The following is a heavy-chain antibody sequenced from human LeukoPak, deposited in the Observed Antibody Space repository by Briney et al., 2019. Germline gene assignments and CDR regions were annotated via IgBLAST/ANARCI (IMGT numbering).Heavy chain of an antibody. J-gene: IGHJ4*02. CDR3: ARLSVYTIAARPGLDY. CDR1: GYSFTNYD. V-gene: IGHV1-8*02. D-gene: IGHD6-6*01. CDR2: MNANSGNT. Sequence: ASVKVSCKASGYSFTNYDINWVRQAPGQGLEWMGWMNANSGNTGYAQKFQGRVTMTRNTSTNTAYMELSRLRSDDTAVYYCARLSVYTIAARPGLDYWGQGTLVTVSS.